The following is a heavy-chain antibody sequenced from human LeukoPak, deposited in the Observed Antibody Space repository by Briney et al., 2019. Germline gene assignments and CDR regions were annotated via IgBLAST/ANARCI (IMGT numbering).Heavy chain of an antibody. V-gene: IGHV1-46*01. CDR2: INPSGGST. D-gene: IGHD5-18*01. CDR1: GYTFTSYY. Sequence: ASVKVSCKASGYTFTSYYMHWVRQAPGQGLEWMGIINPSGGSTSYAQKFQGRVTMTRDTSIDTAYMELTSLTSEDTAVYYCARANSFAIRVDYWGQGTLVTVSS. J-gene: IGHJ4*02. CDR3: ARANSFAIRVDY.